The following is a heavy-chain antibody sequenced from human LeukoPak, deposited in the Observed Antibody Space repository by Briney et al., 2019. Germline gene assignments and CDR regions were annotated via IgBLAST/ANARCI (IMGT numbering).Heavy chain of an antibody. CDR2: ISGSSGST. J-gene: IGHJ4*02. V-gene: IGHV3-23*01. CDR1: GFTSSSYA. CDR3: AKDMGNWNGNFDY. D-gene: IGHD1-20*01. Sequence: PGGSLRLSCAASGFTSSSYAMSWVRQAPGKGLEWVSGISGSSGSTSYADSVKGRFTISRDNSKNTLYLQMNGLRAEDTAVYYCAKDMGNWNGNFDYWGQGTLVTVSS.